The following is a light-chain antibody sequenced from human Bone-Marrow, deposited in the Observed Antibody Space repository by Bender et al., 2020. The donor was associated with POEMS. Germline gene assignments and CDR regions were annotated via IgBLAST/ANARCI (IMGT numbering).Light chain of an antibody. V-gene: IGLV1-40*01. CDR2: GNS. CDR3: QTYDSSLSAWV. CDR1: SSNIGRNY. Sequence: QSVLTQPPSVSGTPGQRVTISCSGSSSNIGRNYVYWYQQLPGTAPKLLIYGNSNRPSGVPDRFSGSKSGTSASLAITGLQAEDEADYYCQTYDSSLSAWVFAGGTKLTVL. J-gene: IGLJ3*02.